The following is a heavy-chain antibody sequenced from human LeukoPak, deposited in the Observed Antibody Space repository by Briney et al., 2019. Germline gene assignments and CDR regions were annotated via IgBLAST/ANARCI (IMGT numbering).Heavy chain of an antibody. Sequence: GGSLRLSCAASGFTVSSNYMSWVRQAPGKGLEWVSVIYSGGGTYYADSVKGRFTISRDNSKNALNLQMNSLRAEDTAVYYCARGYSSGWYYFDYWGQGTPVTVSS. CDR1: GFTVSSNY. J-gene: IGHJ4*02. D-gene: IGHD6-19*01. CDR3: ARGYSSGWYYFDY. CDR2: IYSGGGT. V-gene: IGHV3-53*01.